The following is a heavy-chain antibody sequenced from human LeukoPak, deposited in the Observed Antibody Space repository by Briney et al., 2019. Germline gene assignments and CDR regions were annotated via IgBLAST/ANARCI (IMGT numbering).Heavy chain of an antibody. CDR2: INPSGGST. V-gene: IGHV1-46*01. Sequence: GASVKVSCKASGYTFTSYYMHWVRQAPGQGLEWMGIINPSGGSTSYAQKFQGRVTMTRDTSTSTVYMELSSLRSEDTAVYYCARDRAGYCSSTSCFEADYWGQGTLVTVSS. D-gene: IGHD2-2*03. J-gene: IGHJ4*02. CDR3: ARDRAGYCSSTSCFEADY. CDR1: GYTFTSYY.